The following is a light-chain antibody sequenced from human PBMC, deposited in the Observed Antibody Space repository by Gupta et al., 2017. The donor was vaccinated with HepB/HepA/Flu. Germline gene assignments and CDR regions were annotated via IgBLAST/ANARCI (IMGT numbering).Light chain of an antibody. J-gene: IGLJ2*01. CDR2: KNR. CDR3: QPTDISGVV. CDR1: ALPRKY. Sequence: SVLTQLPSVSVSPGQTARITCSGDALPRKYAYWYQQRPGQAPILIIYKNRERPVGIPERSSGFRSGTTVTLTISGVQTEDEADYYCQPTDISGVVFGGGTKVTVL. V-gene: IGLV3-25*03.